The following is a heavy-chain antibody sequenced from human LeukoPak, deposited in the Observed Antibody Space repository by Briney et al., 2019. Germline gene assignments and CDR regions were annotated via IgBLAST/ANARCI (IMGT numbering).Heavy chain of an antibody. D-gene: IGHD2-2*01. J-gene: IGHJ6*02. V-gene: IGHV1-8*01. Sequence: ASVKVSCKASGYTFTSYDINWVRQATGQGLEWMGWMNPNSGNTGYAQKFQGRVTMTRNTSISTAYMELSSLRSEDTAVYYCARADIVVVPAATDPYYYYGMDVWGQGTTVTASS. CDR1: GYTFTSYD. CDR2: MNPNSGNT. CDR3: ARADIVVVPAATDPYYYYGMDV.